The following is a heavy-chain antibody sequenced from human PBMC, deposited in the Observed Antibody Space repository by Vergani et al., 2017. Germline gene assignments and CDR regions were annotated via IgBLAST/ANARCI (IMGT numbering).Heavy chain of an antibody. J-gene: IGHJ4*02. CDR1: EYSFGNYW. V-gene: IGHV5-51*01. Sequence: EVELVQSGPEMRKPGEFLKISCKGSEYSFGNYWIGWVRQMPGKGLEWMGIIYPADSDTRYSPSFQGQVTISADKSISTAFLQWDSLKASDTALYYCARHTTYTDSWGQGTLVTVPS. D-gene: IGHD1-1*01. CDR2: IYPADSDT. CDR3: ARHTTYTDS.